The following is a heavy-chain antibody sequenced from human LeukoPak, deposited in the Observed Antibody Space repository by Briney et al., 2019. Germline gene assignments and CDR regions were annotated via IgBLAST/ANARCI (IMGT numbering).Heavy chain of an antibody. D-gene: IGHD5-12*01. CDR2: LSASDGSA. J-gene: IGHJ4*02. CDR1: GFSFSSYG. Sequence: PGGSLRLSCSASGFSFSSYGMSWVRQAPGEGLEWVSGLSASDGSAYYADSVKGRFTISRDNSKNTLYLQMNSLRAEDTALYYCAKNIGGYDYWGQGTLVTVSS. V-gene: IGHV3-23*01. CDR3: AKNIGGYDY.